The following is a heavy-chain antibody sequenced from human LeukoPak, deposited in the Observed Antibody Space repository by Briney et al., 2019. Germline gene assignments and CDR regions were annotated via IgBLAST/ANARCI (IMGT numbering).Heavy chain of an antibody. J-gene: IGHJ5*02. CDR2: IIPILGIA. CDR1: GGTFSSCA. V-gene: IGHV1-69*04. D-gene: IGHD2-15*01. CDR3: ARTKDPHIVVVAAATEGPFDP. Sequence: SVKVSFKASGGTFSSCAISWVRQAPGQGLEWMGRIIPILGIANYAQKFQGRVTITADKSTSTAYMELSSLRSEDTAVYYCARTKDPHIVVVAAATEGPFDPWGQGTLDTVSS.